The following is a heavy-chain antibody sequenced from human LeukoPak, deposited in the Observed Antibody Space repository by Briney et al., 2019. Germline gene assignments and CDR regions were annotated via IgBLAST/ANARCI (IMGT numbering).Heavy chain of an antibody. V-gene: IGHV3-66*01. CDR2: IYSGGST. CDR1: GFTVNRSY. CDR3: ARARGGSNSDY. Sequence: GGSLRLSCAASGFTVNRSYMNWVRQAPGKGLDWVSVIYSGGSTNYADSVKGRFTISRDNSKNMVYLQMNSLRAEDTAVYYCARARGGSNSDYWGQGTLVTVSS. D-gene: IGHD1-26*01. J-gene: IGHJ4*02.